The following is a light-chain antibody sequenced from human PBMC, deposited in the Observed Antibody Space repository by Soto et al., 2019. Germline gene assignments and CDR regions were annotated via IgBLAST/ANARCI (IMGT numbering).Light chain of an antibody. J-gene: IGKJ1*01. CDR2: DAS. Sequence: LCASVGDRVTITCQASQDISNYLNWYQQKPGKAPKLLIYDASNLETGVPSRFSGSGSGTDFTLTISGLQRRDLATYYCQQSYGAPPTSGQGTRGDIK. V-gene: IGKV1-33*01. CDR3: QQSYGAPPT. CDR1: QDISNY.